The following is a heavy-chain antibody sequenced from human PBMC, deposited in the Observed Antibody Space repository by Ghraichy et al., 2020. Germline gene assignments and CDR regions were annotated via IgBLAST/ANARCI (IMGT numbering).Heavy chain of an antibody. D-gene: IGHD7-27*01. CDR2: INHSGST. CDR1: GGSFSGYY. J-gene: IGHJ3*02. CDR3: ARIVGIRGWAFDI. Sequence: SETLSLTCAVYGGSFSGYYWSWIRQPPGKGLEWIGEINHSGSTNYNPSLKSRVTISVDTSKNQFSLKLSSVTAADTAVYYCARIVGIRGWAFDIWGQGTMVTVSS. V-gene: IGHV4-34*01.